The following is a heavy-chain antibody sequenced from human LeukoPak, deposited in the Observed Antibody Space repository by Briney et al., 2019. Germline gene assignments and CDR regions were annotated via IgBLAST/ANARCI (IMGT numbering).Heavy chain of an antibody. V-gene: IGHV4-34*01. Sequence: SETLSLTCTVSGGSISSYYWSWIRQPPGKGLEWVGEINHSGSTNYNPSLKSRVSISLGSSKNQFSLKLSSVTAADTAVYYCARARGDSSGYIDYYYYMDVWGKGTTVTVSS. CDR3: ARARGDSSGYIDYYYYMDV. J-gene: IGHJ6*03. CDR2: INHSGST. CDR1: GGSISSYY. D-gene: IGHD3-22*01.